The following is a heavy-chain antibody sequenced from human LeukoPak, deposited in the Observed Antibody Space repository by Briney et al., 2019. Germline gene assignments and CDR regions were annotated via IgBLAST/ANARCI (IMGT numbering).Heavy chain of an antibody. CDR3: ARIGRSWYYMDV. J-gene: IGHJ6*03. CDR1: GFTFSSYW. V-gene: IGHV3-48*04. D-gene: IGHD6-13*01. Sequence: GGSLRLSCAASGFTFSSYWMSWVRQAPGKGLEWVSYISSSGSTIYYADSVKGRFTISRDNAKNSLYLQMNSLRAEDTAVYYCARIGRSWYYMDVWGKGTTVTISS. CDR2: ISSSGSTI.